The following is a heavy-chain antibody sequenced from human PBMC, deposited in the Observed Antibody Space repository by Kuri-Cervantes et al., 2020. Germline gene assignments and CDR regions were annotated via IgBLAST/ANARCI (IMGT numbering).Heavy chain of an antibody. J-gene: IGHJ3*02. CDR3: ARDHSYLRAFDI. D-gene: IGHD5-18*01. CDR2: IGSDGDT. V-gene: IGHV3-13*01. Sequence: GESLKISCAGTGFAFSLYDMHWVRQTAGKGLEWVSAIGSDGDTYYLDSVEGRFTISRDLAKNSVYLQMNSLRAGDTAVYYCARDHSYLRAFDIWGQGTMVTVSS. CDR1: GFAFSLYD.